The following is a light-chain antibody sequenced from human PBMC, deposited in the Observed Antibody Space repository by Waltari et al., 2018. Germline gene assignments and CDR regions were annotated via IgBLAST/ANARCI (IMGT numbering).Light chain of an antibody. J-gene: IGLJ2*01. V-gene: IGLV2-11*01. CDR3: CSYAGSYTL. CDR2: DIT. CDR1: SNDIGSNNF. Sequence: QSALTQPRSVSGSPGPSVTISCTGTSNDIGSNNFASWYQYHPGKVPKLMIHDITERPSGVPDRFSGSKSGNTASLTISGLQADDEADYYCCSYAGSYTLFGGGTKLTVL.